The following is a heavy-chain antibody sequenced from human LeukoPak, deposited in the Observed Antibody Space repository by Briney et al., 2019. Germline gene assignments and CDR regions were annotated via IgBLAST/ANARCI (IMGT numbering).Heavy chain of an antibody. D-gene: IGHD6-13*01. J-gene: IGHJ6*02. CDR2: ISYDESNK. Sequence: PGGSLRLSCAASGFTFSSYGMHWVRQAPGKGLEWVAVISYDESNKYYVDSVEGRFTISRDNSKSALYLQMDSLRADDTAVYYCARTIAQYSNSWLYFYHGLDVWGQGTTVTVSS. V-gene: IGHV3-30*03. CDR3: ARTIAQYSNSWLYFYHGLDV. CDR1: GFTFSSYG.